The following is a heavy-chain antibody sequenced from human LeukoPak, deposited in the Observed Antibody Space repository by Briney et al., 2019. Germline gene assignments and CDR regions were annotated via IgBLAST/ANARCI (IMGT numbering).Heavy chain of an antibody. V-gene: IGHV4-39*07. CDR3: ARAPLTGPYDY. CDR2: IYYSGST. J-gene: IGHJ4*02. Sequence: SETLSLTCTVSGGSISSSSYYWGWIRQPPGKGLEWIGSIYYSGSTYYNPSLKSRVTISVDTSKNQFSLKLSSVTAADTAMYYCARAPLTGPYDYWGQGTLVTVSS. D-gene: IGHD3-9*01. CDR1: GGSISSSSYY.